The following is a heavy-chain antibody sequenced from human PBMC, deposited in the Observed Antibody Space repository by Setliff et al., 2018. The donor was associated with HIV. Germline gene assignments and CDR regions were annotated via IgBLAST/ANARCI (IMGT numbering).Heavy chain of an antibody. CDR1: GGSVTNTKSY. CDR3: AAFFVTPMTTQDF. V-gene: IGHV4-39*01. D-gene: IGHD4-4*01. Sequence: ASETLSLTCTVSGGSVTNTKSYWGWIRQPPGKGLEWIASISHSGNTYYNPSLNSRVTISLDTSKNQFSLKLTSVTAADAAVYYCAAFFVTPMTTQDFWGQGTLVTVSS. J-gene: IGHJ4*02. CDR2: ISHSGNT.